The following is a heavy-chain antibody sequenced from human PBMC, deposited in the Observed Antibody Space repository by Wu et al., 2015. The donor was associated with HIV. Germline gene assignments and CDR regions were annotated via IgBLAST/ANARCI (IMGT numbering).Heavy chain of an antibody. D-gene: IGHD2-8*01. J-gene: IGHJ4*02. CDR1: GHTFTSYD. V-gene: IGHV1-8*03. CDR3: AKVSPEAYCTYGLCFLDF. CDR2: MNPNSGNT. Sequence: QVQLVQSGAEVKKPGASVKVSCKASGHTFTSYDINWVRQASGQGLEWMGWMNPNSGNTGYAQKFKGRVTITRDTSINTAYMELSSLRSDDTAVYYCAKVSPEAYCTYGLCFLDFWGQGTLVTVSS.